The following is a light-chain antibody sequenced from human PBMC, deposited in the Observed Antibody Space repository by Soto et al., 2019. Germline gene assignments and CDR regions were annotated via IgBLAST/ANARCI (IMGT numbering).Light chain of an antibody. CDR2: AAS. V-gene: IGKV1-39*01. CDR3: QQSYSTPHT. CDR1: QYVNNF. Sequence: DIQMTQSPSSLSASVGDRVTITCRSSQYVNNFLNWDQQRPGKAPKLLISAASSLQSGVPSRFSGRGSGTDLLLTFSSLQPEDFASYYCQQSYSTPHTFGQGTKLE. J-gene: IGKJ2*01.